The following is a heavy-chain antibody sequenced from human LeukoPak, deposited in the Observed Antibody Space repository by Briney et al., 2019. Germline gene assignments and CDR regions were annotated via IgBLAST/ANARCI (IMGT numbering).Heavy chain of an antibody. CDR1: GFTFSNYA. CDR3: ARELER. CDR2: ISGSGDSA. J-gene: IGHJ4*02. Sequence: PGGSLRLSCAASGFTFSNYAMRWVRQAPGKGLEWVSGISGSGDSAYYADSVKGRFTISRDNAKNSLYLQMNSLRAEDTAVYYCARELERWGQGTLVTVSS. D-gene: IGHD3-3*01. V-gene: IGHV3-23*01.